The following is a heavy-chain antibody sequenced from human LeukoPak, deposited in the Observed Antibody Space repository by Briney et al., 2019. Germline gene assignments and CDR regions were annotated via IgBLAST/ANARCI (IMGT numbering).Heavy chain of an antibody. J-gene: IGHJ4*02. V-gene: IGHV1-69*13. CDR2: IIPIFGTA. CDR1: GGTFSSYA. CDR3: ARDGYYDSSGYFGAWDY. D-gene: IGHD3-22*01. Sequence: SVKVSCKASGGTFSSYAISWVRQDPGQGLEWMGGIIPIFGTANYAQKFQGRVTITADESTSTAYMELSSLRSEDTAVYYCARDGYYDSSGYFGAWDYWGQGTLVTVSS.